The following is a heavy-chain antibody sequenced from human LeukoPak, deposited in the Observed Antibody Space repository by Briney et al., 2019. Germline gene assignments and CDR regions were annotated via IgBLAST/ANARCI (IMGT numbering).Heavy chain of an antibody. J-gene: IGHJ5*02. V-gene: IGHV3-30*03. CDR2: ISYDGSNK. D-gene: IGHD1-1*01. Sequence: GGSLRLSCAASGFTFSSYGMHWVRQAPGKGLEWVAVISYDGSNKYYADSVKGRFTISRDNAKNSLYLQMNSLRAEDTAVYYCARDHTGGTWFDPWGQGTLVTVSS. CDR3: ARDHTGGTWFDP. CDR1: GFTFSSYG.